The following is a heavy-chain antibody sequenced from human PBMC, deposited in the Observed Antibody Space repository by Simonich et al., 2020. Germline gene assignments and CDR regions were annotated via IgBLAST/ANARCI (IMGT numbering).Heavy chain of an antibody. J-gene: IGHJ6*03. CDR3: ARGALTGDYYYMDV. CDR1: GYTFTGYY. V-gene: IGHV1-2*02. D-gene: IGHD7-27*01. CDR2: INPNSGGT. Sequence: QVQLVQSGAEVKKPGASVKVSCKASGYTFTGYYMHWVRQAPGQGLEGMGGINPNSGGTNYAQKVQGRVTMTRDTSISTAYMELSRLRSDDTAVYYCARGALTGDYYYMDVWGKGTTVTVSS.